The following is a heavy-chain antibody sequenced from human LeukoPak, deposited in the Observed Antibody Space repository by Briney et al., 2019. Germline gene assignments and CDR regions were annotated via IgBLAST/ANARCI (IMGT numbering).Heavy chain of an antibody. V-gene: IGHV3-23*01. D-gene: IGHD5-12*01. J-gene: IGHJ4*02. CDR1: GFTSTDYA. CDR3: AKGAYDYIEIGYFDS. CDR2: LIGSSGST. Sequence: PGGSLRLSCAASGFTSTDYAMNWVRQAPGKGPEWVSVLIGSSGSTDYADSVKGRFTISRDNSKNTLFLQMNSLRAEDTAIYYCAKGAYDYIEIGYFDSWGQGTLVTVSS.